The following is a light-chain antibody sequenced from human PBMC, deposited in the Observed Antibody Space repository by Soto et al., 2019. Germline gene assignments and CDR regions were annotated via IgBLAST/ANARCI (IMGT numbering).Light chain of an antibody. Sequence: QSVLTQPASVSGSPGQSVAISCTGTSSDVGAYNYISWYQQHPGKAPKLLLSEVSNRPSGVSDRFSGSKSGNTASLTISELQDEEEADYYCSSLKTSFTYVFGTGTKVTV. V-gene: IGLV2-14*01. J-gene: IGLJ1*01. CDR1: SSDVGAYNY. CDR2: EVS. CDR3: SSLKTSFTYV.